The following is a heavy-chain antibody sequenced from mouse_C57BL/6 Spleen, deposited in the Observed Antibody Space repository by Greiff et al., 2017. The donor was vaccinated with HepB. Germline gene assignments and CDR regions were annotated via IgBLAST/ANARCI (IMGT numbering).Heavy chain of an antibody. J-gene: IGHJ4*01. CDR2: IYPGSGST. D-gene: IGHD2-1*01. Sequence: VQLQQPGAELVKPGASVKMSCKASGYTFTSYWITWVKQRPGQGLEWIGDIYPGSGSTNYNEKFKSKATLTVDTSSSTAYMQLSSLTSEDSAVYYCARGALYYGNYVGDAMDYWGQGTSVTVSS. CDR1: GYTFTSYW. V-gene: IGHV1-55*01. CDR3: ARGALYYGNYVGDAMDY.